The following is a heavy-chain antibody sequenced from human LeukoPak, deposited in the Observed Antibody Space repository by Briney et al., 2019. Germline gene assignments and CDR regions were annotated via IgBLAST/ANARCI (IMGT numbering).Heavy chain of an antibody. V-gene: IGHV4-39*07. J-gene: IGHJ6*03. Sequence: PSETLSLTCTVSGGSISSSSYYWGWIRQPPGKGLEWIGSIYYSGSTYYNPSLKSRVTISVDTSKNQFSLKLNSVTAADTGVYYCARREEETTFYYYYSMDVWGKGTTVTVSS. D-gene: IGHD2/OR15-2a*01. CDR2: IYYSGST. CDR1: GGSISSSSYY. CDR3: ARREEETTFYYYYSMDV.